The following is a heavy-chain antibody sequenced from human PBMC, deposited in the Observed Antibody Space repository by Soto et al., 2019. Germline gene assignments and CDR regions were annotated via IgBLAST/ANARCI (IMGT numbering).Heavy chain of an antibody. D-gene: IGHD3-22*01. CDR3: AKNQYDSSCYYYPFEY. Sequence: QVQLVESGGGVVQPGRSLRLSCAASGVTFSSYGMHWVRQAPGKGLEWVAVISYDGRNKNYVDSVKGLFTISRDNSKHTLYLKMNSLRAEDTGVYYCAKNQYDSSCYYYPFEYWGQGTLVTVSS. CDR2: ISYDGRNK. J-gene: IGHJ4*02. V-gene: IGHV3-30*18. CDR1: GVTFSSYG.